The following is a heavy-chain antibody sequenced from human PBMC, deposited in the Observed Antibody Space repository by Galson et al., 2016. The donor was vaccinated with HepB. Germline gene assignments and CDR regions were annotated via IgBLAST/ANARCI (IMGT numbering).Heavy chain of an antibody. D-gene: IGHD6-6*01. CDR1: GFTFSNYA. CDR3: AKLLYITSSGGFDY. V-gene: IGHV3-23*01. Sequence: SLRLSCAASGFTFSNYAMTWVRQAPGKGLEWVSVFSGSSGGSASYADSVKGRFTISRDNSKNTLHLQMNSLRAEDTAVYYCAKLLYITSSGGFDYWGRGTLVTVSS. J-gene: IGHJ4*02. CDR2: FSGSSGGSA.